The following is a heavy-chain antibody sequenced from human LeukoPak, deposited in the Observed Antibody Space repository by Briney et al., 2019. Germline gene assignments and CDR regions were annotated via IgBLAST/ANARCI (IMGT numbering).Heavy chain of an antibody. CDR3: ALGRRGAAGAFDI. V-gene: IGHV5-51*01. CDR1: GYSYTSYW. D-gene: IGHD3-10*01. J-gene: IGHJ3*02. CDR2: IYPGDSAT. Sequence: GASLKISCKGSGYSYTSYWIGWVRQMPGKGLEWMGIIYPGDSATRYSPSFQGQVTISADKSISTAYLQWSSLKASDTAKYYCALGRRGAAGAFDIWGQGTLVTVSS.